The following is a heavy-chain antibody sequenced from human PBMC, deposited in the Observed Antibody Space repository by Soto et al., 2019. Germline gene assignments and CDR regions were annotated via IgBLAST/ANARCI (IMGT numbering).Heavy chain of an antibody. D-gene: IGHD1-1*01. CDR1: GGSFSGYY. CDR2: IYHSGST. V-gene: IGHV4-34*01. Sequence: PSETLSLTCAVYGGSFSGYYWSWIRQSPGKGLEWIAYIYHSGSTYYNPSLKSRVTISVDRSENQFSLKLTSVTAADTAVYYCVRESTTSGPNWFDTWGPGILVTVSS. CDR3: VRESTTSGPNWFDT. J-gene: IGHJ5*02.